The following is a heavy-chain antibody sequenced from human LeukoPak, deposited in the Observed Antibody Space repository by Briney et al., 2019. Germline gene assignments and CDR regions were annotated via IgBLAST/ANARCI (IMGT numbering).Heavy chain of an antibody. Sequence: SETLSLTCTVSGGSISSSSYYWGWIRQPPGKGLEWIGSISNSGSTYYNPSLKSRVTTSVDTSKSQFSLNPSSVTAADTAVYYCARGVRLTSFDYWGQGTLVTVPS. CDR1: GGSISSSSYY. V-gene: IGHV4-39*07. CDR2: ISNSGST. CDR3: ARGVRLTSFDY. J-gene: IGHJ4*02. D-gene: IGHD1-14*01.